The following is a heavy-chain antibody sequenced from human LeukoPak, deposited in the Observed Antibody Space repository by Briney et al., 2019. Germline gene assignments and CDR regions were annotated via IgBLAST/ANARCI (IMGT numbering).Heavy chain of an antibody. CDR2: ISYSGST. CDR3: ARGHDGVVGWFAP. D-gene: IGHD2-15*01. Sequence: SETLSLTCTVSGGSISNYYWIWIRQPPGTGLEWIGHISYSGSTNYNPSLKSRVTISVDTSKNQFSLKVTSVTAADTAVYYCARGHDGVVGWFAPWGRGTLVTVSS. CDR1: GGSISNYY. V-gene: IGHV4-59*01. J-gene: IGHJ5*02.